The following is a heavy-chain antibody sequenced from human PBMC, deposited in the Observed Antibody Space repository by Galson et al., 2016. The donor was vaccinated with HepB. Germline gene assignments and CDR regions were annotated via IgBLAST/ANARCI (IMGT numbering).Heavy chain of an antibody. CDR2: IYSGGST. CDR1: GFTVSTNF. J-gene: IGHJ6*02. D-gene: IGHD3-22*01. CDR3: SRDYFGSSGFPPYFQGMDV. V-gene: IGHV3-53*01. Sequence: SLRLSCAASGFTVSTNFMSWVRQAPGKGLEWVAVIYSGGSTYYADSVKGRFTISRDSSKNTMYPQMNSLRAEDTAVYYCSRDYFGSSGFPPYFQGMDVWGQGTTVSVSS.